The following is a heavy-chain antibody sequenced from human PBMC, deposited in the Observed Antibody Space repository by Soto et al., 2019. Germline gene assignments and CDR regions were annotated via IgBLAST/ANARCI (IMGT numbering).Heavy chain of an antibody. V-gene: IGHV1-69*01. Sequence: QVQLVQSGAEVKKPGSSVKVSCKASGGTFSSYAISWVRQAPGQGLEWMGGIIPIFGTANYAQKFQGRVTITADESTSTAYMEVSSLRSEDTAVYYCASEDCSGGSCYSHYYYGMDVWGQGTTVTVSS. CDR2: IIPIFGTA. CDR1: GGTFSSYA. J-gene: IGHJ6*02. D-gene: IGHD2-15*01. CDR3: ASEDCSGGSCYSHYYYGMDV.